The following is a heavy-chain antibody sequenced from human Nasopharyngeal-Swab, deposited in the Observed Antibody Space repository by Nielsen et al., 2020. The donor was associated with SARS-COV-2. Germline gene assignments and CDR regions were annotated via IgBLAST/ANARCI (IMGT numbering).Heavy chain of an antibody. CDR1: GFIFSNYN. V-gene: IGHV3-48*04. D-gene: IGHD6-13*01. CDR3: ARGGSSWPHWYFDL. CDR2: IGVTSSTR. Sequence: GGSLRLSCAASGFIFSNYNMNWVRQAPGKGLEWVSYIGVTSSTRYYADSLRCRFTISRDNAKNSLYLQMNSLRAEDTAVYYCARGGSSWPHWYFDLWGRGTLVTVSS. J-gene: IGHJ2*01.